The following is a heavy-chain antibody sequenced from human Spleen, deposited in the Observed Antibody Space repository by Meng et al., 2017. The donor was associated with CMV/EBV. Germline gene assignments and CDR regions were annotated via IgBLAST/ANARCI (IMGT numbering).Heavy chain of an antibody. Sequence: SETLSLTFAFSGDSVSNNNAAWNWIRQSPSRVLEWLGRTYYRSKWYTEYALSVRGRITINPDTSKNEFYLQLNSVTPEDTAVYHCARDVWGSPGDYRGQGALVTVSS. CDR1: GDSVSNNNAA. D-gene: IGHD3-16*01. CDR3: ARDVWGSPGDY. CDR2: TYYRSKWYT. J-gene: IGHJ4*02. V-gene: IGHV6-1*01.